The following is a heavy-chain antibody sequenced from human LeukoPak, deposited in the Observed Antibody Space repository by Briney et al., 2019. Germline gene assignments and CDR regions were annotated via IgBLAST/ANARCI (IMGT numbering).Heavy chain of an antibody. CDR3: AKGHILLWFVA. J-gene: IGHJ5*02. CDR1: GFTFSSYA. CDR2: ISGSGGST. Sequence: GGSLRLSCPASGFTFSSYAMSWVRQAPGKGLEWVSAISGSGGSTYYADSVKGRFTISRDNSKNTLYLQMNSLRAEDTAVYYCAKGHILLWFVAWGQGTLVTVSS. D-gene: IGHD3-10*01. V-gene: IGHV3-23*01.